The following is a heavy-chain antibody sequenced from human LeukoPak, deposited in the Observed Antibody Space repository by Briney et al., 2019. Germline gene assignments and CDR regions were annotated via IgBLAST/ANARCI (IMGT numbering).Heavy chain of an antibody. CDR2: INHSGST. CDR3: ARVYGSGSYYSNWFES. J-gene: IGHJ5*01. Sequence: SETLSLTCAVYGGSFSGYYWTWIRQPPGKGLEWIGEINHSGSTNYNPSLKSRVTMSVDTSMNQFSLRLNSVTAADTAVYYCARVYGSGSYYSNWFESWGQGTLVIVSS. V-gene: IGHV4-34*01. D-gene: IGHD3-10*01. CDR1: GGSFSGYY.